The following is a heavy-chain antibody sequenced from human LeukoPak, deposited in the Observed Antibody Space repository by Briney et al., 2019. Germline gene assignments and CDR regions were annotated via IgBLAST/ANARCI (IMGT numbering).Heavy chain of an antibody. CDR3: APNPAPRIAAAGFDY. V-gene: IGHV3-30*19. D-gene: IGHD6-13*01. J-gene: IGHJ4*02. CDR1: GFTFSSYG. Sequence: HPGGSLRLSCAASGFTFSSYGMHWVRQAPGKGLEWVAVISYDGSNKYYADSVKGRFTISRDNSKSTLYLQMNSLRAEDTAVYYCAPNPAPRIAAAGFDYWGQGTLVTVSS. CDR2: ISYDGSNK.